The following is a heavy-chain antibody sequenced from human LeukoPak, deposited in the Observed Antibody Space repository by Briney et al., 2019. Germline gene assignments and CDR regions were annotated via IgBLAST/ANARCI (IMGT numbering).Heavy chain of an antibody. CDR1: GGTFSSYA. D-gene: IGHD1-26*01. CDR3: ARKWELRGVWFDP. J-gene: IGHJ5*02. V-gene: IGHV1-69*05. CDR2: IIPIFGTA. Sequence: ASVKVSCKASGGTFSSYAISWVRQAPGQGLEWMGGIIPIFGTANYAQKFQGRVTITTDESTSTAYMELSSLRSEDTAVYYCARKWELRGVWFDPWGQGTLVTVSS.